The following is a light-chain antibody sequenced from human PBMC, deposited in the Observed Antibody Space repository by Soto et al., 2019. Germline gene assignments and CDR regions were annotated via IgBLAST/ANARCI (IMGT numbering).Light chain of an antibody. CDR3: QYRHMWPIT. V-gene: IGKV3-11*01. Sequence: EVVLTQSPVTLSLSPGERATLSCRASQSFRGLLAWYQQKPGQAPMLLIYDAYNRATGIPPRFSGSGSGTDFTLTISILEPEDAAVYYCQYRHMWPITFGQGTRLEIK. CDR2: DAY. J-gene: IGKJ5*01. CDR1: QSFRGL.